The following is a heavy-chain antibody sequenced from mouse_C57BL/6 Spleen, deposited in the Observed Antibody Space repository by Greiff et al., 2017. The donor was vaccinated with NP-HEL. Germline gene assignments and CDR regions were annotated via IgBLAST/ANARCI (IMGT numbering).Heavy chain of an antibody. CDR1: GYTFTSYT. CDR2: INPSSGYT. CDR3: ARDYDYDGYAMDY. J-gene: IGHJ4*01. D-gene: IGHD2-4*01. V-gene: IGHV1-4*01. Sequence: VKLQRSGAELARPGASVKMSCKASGYTFTSYTMHWVKQRPGQGLEWIGYINPSSGYTKYNQKFKDKATLTADKSSSTAYMQLSSLTSEDSAVYYCARDYDYDGYAMDYWGQGTSVTVSS.